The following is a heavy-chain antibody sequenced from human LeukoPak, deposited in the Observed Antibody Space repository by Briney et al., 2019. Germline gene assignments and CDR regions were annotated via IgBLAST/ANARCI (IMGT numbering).Heavy chain of an antibody. Sequence: GESLKISCKGSGYSFTNYWIGWVRQMPGKGLEWMGIIYPGDSDTRYSPSFQGQVTISADKSISTAYLQWSSLKASDTAMYYCARRTGFWEPNYYFDYWGQGTLVTVSS. CDR1: GYSFTNYW. D-gene: IGHD1-26*01. CDR3: ARRTGFWEPNYYFDY. J-gene: IGHJ4*02. CDR2: IYPGDSDT. V-gene: IGHV5-51*01.